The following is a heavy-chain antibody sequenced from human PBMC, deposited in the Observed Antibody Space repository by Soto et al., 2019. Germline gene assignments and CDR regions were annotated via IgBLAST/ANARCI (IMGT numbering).Heavy chain of an antibody. Sequence: SETLSLTCAVSGGSISSSNWWSWVRQPPGKGLEWIGEIYHSGSTNYNPSLKSRVTISVDKSKNQFSLKLSSVTAADTAVYYCARGIVLVPAAMCLCDAFDTWGQGTMVTV. CDR2: IYHSGST. V-gene: IGHV4-4*02. CDR3: ARGIVLVPAAMCLCDAFDT. J-gene: IGHJ3*02. CDR1: GGSISSSNW. D-gene: IGHD2-2*01.